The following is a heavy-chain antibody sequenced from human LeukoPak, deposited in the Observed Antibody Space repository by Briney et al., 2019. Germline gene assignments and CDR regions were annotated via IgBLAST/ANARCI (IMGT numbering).Heavy chain of an antibody. CDR2: ISAYNGNT. V-gene: IGHV1-18*01. CDR1: GYTFTSYG. J-gene: IGHJ6*02. D-gene: IGHD6-19*01. CDR3: ATPREAVAGKSPKDYYYYGMDV. Sequence: GASVKVSCKASGYTFTSYGISWVRQAPGQGLEWMGWISAYNGNTNYAQKLQGRVTMTTDTSTSTAYMELRSLRSDDTAVYYCATPREAVAGKSPKDYYYYGMDVWGQGTTVTVSS.